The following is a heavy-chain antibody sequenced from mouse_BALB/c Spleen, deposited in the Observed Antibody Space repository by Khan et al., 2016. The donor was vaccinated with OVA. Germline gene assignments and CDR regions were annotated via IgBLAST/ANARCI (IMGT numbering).Heavy chain of an antibody. CDR2: ILPGSGST. CDR1: GYTFSSYW. Sequence: VQLKQSGAEVMKPGASVKISCKATGYTFSSYWIEWVKQRPGHGLEWIGEILPGSGSTNYNEKFKGKATFTADTSSNTAYMQLSSLTSEDSAVYYCARTTYYFDYGGQGTTLTVSS. V-gene: IGHV1-9*01. CDR3: ARTTYYFDY. J-gene: IGHJ2*01.